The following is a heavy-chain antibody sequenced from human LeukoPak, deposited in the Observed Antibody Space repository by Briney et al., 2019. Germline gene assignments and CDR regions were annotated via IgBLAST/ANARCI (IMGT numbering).Heavy chain of an antibody. CDR3: ARDRYSSSWYYFDY. V-gene: IGHV1-69*04. J-gene: IGHJ4*02. CDR1: GGTFSSYA. CDR2: IIPILGIA. D-gene: IGHD6-13*01. Sequence: ASVKVSCKASGGTFSSYAISWVRQAPGQGLEWMGRIIPILGIANYAQKFQGRVTITADGSTSTAYMELSSLRSEDTAVYYCARDRYSSSWYYFDYWGQGTLVTVSS.